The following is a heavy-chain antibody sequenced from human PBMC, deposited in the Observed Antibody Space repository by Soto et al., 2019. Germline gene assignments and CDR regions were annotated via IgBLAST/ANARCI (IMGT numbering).Heavy chain of an antibody. V-gene: IGHV1-18*01. J-gene: IGHJ3*01. CDR1: GYTFISYG. CDR3: ARANYYYSSGYSAMGSIDF. CDR2: ISAYNGNT. Sequence: GASVKVSCKASGYTFISYGISWVRQAPGQGLEWMGWISAYNGNTNYAQKLQGRVTMTTDTSTSTAYMELRGLRSDDTAVYYCARANYYYSSGYSAMGSIDFSSQGSIVTGS. D-gene: IGHD3-22*01.